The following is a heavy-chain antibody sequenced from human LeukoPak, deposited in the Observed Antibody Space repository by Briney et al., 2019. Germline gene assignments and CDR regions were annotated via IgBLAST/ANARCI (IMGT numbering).Heavy chain of an antibody. V-gene: IGHV3-7*02. D-gene: IGHD2-15*01. Sequence: PGGSLRLSCATSGFTFTNYWMSWFRQAPGKGPEWVGNINEDGSEKQYVDSVKGRFSISRDNARNSLYLQMNSLRAEDTAVYYCARCRLPDAFDIWGQGTMGTVSS. CDR2: INEDGSEK. J-gene: IGHJ3*02. CDR1: GFTFTNYW. CDR3: ARCRLPDAFDI.